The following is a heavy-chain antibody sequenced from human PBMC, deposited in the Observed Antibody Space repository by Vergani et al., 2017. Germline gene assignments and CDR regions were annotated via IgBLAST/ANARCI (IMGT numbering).Heavy chain of an antibody. J-gene: IGHJ6*02. CDR2: ISPIFGTA. Sequence: QMQLVQSGAEVKKPGSSVKVSCKASGGTFSSYAISWVRQAPGQGLEWMGGISPIFGTANYAQKFQGRVTITADESTSTAYMELSSLRSEDTAVYYCASRDITIFGVVIIRGYYYYGMDVWGQXP. CDR1: GGTFSSYA. CDR3: ASRDITIFGVVIIRGYYYYGMDV. D-gene: IGHD3-3*01. V-gene: IGHV1-69*01.